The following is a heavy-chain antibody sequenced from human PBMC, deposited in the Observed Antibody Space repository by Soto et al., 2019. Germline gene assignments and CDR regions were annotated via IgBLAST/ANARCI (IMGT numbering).Heavy chain of an antibody. V-gene: IGHV4-59*01. J-gene: IGHJ4*02. CDR3: ARVTLGGVTSFDY. D-gene: IGHD3-16*01. Sequence: LSLTCTVSGGSISSYYWSWIRQPPGKGLEWIGYIYYSGSTNYNPSLKSRVTISVDTSKNQFSLKLSSVTAADTAVYYCARVTLGGVTSFDYWGQGTLVTVSS. CDR1: GGSISSYY. CDR2: IYYSGST.